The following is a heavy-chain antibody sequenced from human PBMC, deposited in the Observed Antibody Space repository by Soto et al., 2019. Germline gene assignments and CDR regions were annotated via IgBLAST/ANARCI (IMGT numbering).Heavy chain of an antibody. D-gene: IGHD1-26*01. CDR2: IYYTGST. J-gene: IGHJ3*01. CDR3: ARGGLSVYGTYCFSPQAF. V-gene: IGHV4-61*01. Sequence: QVQLQESGPGLVKPSETLSLTCTVSGGSVSGGSYYWSWIRQPPGKGLEWIGYIYYTGSTNYNPSPKSRVTISIDTSKNQFSLRLTSVSAADTAIYYCARGGLSVYGTYCFSPQAFWGQGTLVTVSS. CDR1: GGSVSGGSYY.